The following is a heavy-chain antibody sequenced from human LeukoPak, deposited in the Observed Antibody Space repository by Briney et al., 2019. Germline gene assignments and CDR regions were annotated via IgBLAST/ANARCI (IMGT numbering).Heavy chain of an antibody. Sequence: GGSLRLSCAASGFTFSNYWMSWVRQAPGKGLEWVANIKQDGSEKYYVDSVKGRFTISRDNSKNTLYLQMNSLRAEDTAVYYCAKDFWFGENYYMDVWGKGTTVTVSS. D-gene: IGHD3-10*01. CDR2: IKQDGSEK. CDR3: AKDFWFGENYYMDV. CDR1: GFTFSNYW. V-gene: IGHV3-7*01. J-gene: IGHJ6*03.